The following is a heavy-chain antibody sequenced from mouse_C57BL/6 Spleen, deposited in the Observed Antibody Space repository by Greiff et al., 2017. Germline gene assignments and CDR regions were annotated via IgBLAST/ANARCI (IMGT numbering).Heavy chain of an antibody. Sequence: QVQLKESGPGLVQPSQSLSITCTVSGFSLTSYGLHLVRQSPGKGLEWLEVIWSGGSTDYNAAFISRLSISKDNSKSHVFVNMNSLQADDPAIYCCARNQGGLRGDYWGQGTTRTVSS. CDR2: IWSGGST. V-gene: IGHV2-2*01. D-gene: IGHD1-1*01. CDR3: ARNQGGLRGDY. J-gene: IGHJ2*01. CDR1: GFSLTSYG.